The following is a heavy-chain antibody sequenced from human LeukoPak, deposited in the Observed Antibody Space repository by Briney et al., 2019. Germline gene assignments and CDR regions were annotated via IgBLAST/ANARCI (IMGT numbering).Heavy chain of an antibody. V-gene: IGHV3-33*01. CDR3: AREGVAAAGTYYYGMDV. D-gene: IGHD6-13*01. Sequence: GGSLRLSCAASGFTFSSYGMHWVRQAPGKGLEWVAVILNDGSQEKYADSVRGRFTISRDNSKNTLFLQMNSLRVEDTAVYYCAREGVAAAGTYYYGMDVWGQGTTVTVSS. J-gene: IGHJ6*02. CDR1: GFTFSSYG. CDR2: ILNDGSQE.